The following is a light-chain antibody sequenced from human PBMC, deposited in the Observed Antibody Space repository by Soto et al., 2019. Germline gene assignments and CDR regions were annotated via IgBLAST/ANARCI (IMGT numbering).Light chain of an antibody. CDR1: SGSIGSDY. V-gene: IGLV6-57*02. J-gene: IGLJ2*01. Sequence: NFMLTQPHSVSESPGKTVTISCTGSSGSIGSDYVQWFQQRPGSAPTTVIFEDNQRPSGVSDRFSGSKSGNTASLTISGLQAEDEADYYYSSYTSSSTLEVFGGGTKLTVL. CDR2: EDN. CDR3: SSYTSSSTLEV.